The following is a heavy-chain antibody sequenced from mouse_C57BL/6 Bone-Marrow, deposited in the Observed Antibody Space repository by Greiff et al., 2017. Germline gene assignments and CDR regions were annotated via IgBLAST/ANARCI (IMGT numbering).Heavy chain of an antibody. J-gene: IGHJ3*01. CDR2: INPNNGGT. CDR3: VRLSYYVSLAY. CDR1: GYTFTDYY. D-gene: IGHD1-1*01. Sequence: VQLQQPGPELVKPGASVKLSCKASGYTFTDYYMHWVKQSPGQSLEWIGDINPNNGGTSYNQKFTGKATLTVDKSSSTAYMELRSLTSEDSAVYYCVRLSYYVSLAYGGQGTLVTVAA. V-gene: IGHV1-26*01.